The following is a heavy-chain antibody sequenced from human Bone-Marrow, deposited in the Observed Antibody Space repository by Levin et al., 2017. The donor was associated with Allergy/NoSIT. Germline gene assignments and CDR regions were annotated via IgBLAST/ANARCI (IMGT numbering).Heavy chain of an antibody. J-gene: IGHJ6*02. CDR2: ISSSSDYI. D-gene: IGHD6-13*01. CDR1: GFTFSRYS. V-gene: IGHV3-21*01. CDR3: RTSSWYDGMDV. Sequence: ETLSLTCAGSGFTFSRYSLNWVRQVPGKGLEWVSSISSSSDYIYYADAVKGRFTISRDDGMNSVDLQMNSLRAEDTAVYYCRTSSWYDGMDVWGQGTTVMVSS.